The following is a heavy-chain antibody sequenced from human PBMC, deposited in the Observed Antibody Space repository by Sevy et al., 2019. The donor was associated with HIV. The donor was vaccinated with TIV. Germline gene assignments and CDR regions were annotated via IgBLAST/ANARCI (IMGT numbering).Heavy chain of an antibody. D-gene: IGHD2-21*01. Sequence: GGSLRLSCAASGFTFSSYAMHWVRQAPGKGLEAVAVISYDANAKFYADTVKSRFTISRDNSKNTLDLQMNSLRDEDTAVYYCARERGESTRTGPPLDYWGQGTLVTVSS. V-gene: IGHV3-30-3*01. J-gene: IGHJ4*02. CDR3: ARERGESTRTGPPLDY. CDR1: GFTFSSYA. CDR2: ISYDANAK.